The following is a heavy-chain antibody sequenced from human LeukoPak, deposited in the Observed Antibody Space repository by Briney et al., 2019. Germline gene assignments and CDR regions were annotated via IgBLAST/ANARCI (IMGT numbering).Heavy chain of an antibody. CDR1: GGSISTSDYY. D-gene: IGHD1-26*01. Sequence: SETLSLTCTVSGGSISTSDYYWGWIRQPPGKGLEWIASINYSGDIYYNPSLQSRVTISVETSKKQISLKLSSVAAADTAVYYCARRAAGTAKWEGGYVYWGQGALVTVSS. J-gene: IGHJ4*02. CDR3: ARRAAGTAKWEGGYVY. CDR2: INYSGDI. V-gene: IGHV4-39*01.